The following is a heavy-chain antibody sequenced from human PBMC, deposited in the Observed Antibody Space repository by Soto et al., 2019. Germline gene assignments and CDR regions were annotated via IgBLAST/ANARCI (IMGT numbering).Heavy chain of an antibody. V-gene: IGHV3-23*01. Sequence: GGSLILSCAASGFTFSSYAMSWVRQAPGKGLGWVSAISGSGGSTYYADSVKGRFTISRDNSKNTLYLQMNSLRAEDTAVYYCAKARSGITGTTNDYWGQRTLVTVS. D-gene: IGHD1-20*01. CDR2: ISGSGGST. J-gene: IGHJ4*02. CDR3: AKARSGITGTTNDY. CDR1: GFTFSSYA.